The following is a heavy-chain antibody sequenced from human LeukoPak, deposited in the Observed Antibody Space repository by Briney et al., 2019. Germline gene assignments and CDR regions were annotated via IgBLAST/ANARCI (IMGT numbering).Heavy chain of an antibody. CDR1: GFTFSSYG. Sequence: GGSLRFSCAASGFTFSSYGMYWVRQAPGKGLEWVAVISFDGSNKYYADSVKGRFTISRDNSKNTPCLQMNSLRAEDTAVYYCAKDRQYHGSGSLFDYWGQGTLVTVSS. CDR3: AKDRQYHGSGSLFDY. V-gene: IGHV3-30*18. CDR2: ISFDGSNK. D-gene: IGHD3-10*01. J-gene: IGHJ4*02.